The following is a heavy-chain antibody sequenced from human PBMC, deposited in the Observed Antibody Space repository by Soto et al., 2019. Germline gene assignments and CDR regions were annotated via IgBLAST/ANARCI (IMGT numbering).Heavy chain of an antibody. CDR1: GGSISRYY. V-gene: IGHV4-59*01. J-gene: IGHJ4*02. CDR3: ARVEYSSSSGINYFDY. Sequence: SETLSLTCTVSGGSISRYYWSWIRQPPGKGLEWIGYIYYSGSTSYNPSLKSRVTISVDTSKNQFSLKLSSVTAAGTAVYYCARVEYSSSSGINYFDYWGQGTLVTVSS. D-gene: IGHD6-6*01. CDR2: IYYSGST.